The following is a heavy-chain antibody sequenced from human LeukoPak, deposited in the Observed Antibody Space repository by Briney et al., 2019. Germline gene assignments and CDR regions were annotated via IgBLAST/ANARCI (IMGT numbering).Heavy chain of an antibody. J-gene: IGHJ4*02. CDR2: ISGSGGST. D-gene: IGHD3-22*01. CDR1: GFTFSSYA. CDR3: AKTEGITMIVVVITTLYYFDY. Sequence: GGSLRLSCAASGFTFSSYAMSWVRQAPGKGLEWVSAISGSGGSTYYADSVKGRFTISRDNSKNTLDLQMNSLRAEDTAVYYCAKTEGITMIVVVITTLYYFDYWGQGTLVTVSS. V-gene: IGHV3-23*01.